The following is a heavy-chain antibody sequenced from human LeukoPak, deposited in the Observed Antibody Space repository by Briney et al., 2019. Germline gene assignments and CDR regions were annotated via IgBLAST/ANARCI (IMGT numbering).Heavy chain of an antibody. CDR3: TREFVITFGGVIAHPFDY. CDR1: GFTFGDYA. D-gene: IGHD3-16*02. CDR2: IRSKAYGGTT. J-gene: IGHJ4*02. V-gene: IGHV3-49*04. Sequence: SLRLSCTASGFTFGDYAMSWVRQAPGKGLEWVGFIRSKAYGGTTEYAASVKDRFTISRDDSKSIAYLQMNSLKTEDTAVYYCTREFVITFGGVIAHPFDYWGQGTLVTVSS.